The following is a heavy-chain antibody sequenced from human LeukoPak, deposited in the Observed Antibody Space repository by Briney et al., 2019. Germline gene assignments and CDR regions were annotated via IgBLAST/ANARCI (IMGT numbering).Heavy chain of an antibody. D-gene: IGHD6-13*01. CDR1: GGSISGYY. CDR3: ARMGVAAGSNWLDP. V-gene: IGHV4-4*02. J-gene: IGHJ5*02. CDR2: IYHSGST. Sequence: GSLRLTCTVSGGSISGYYWSWVRQPPGKGLEWIGEIYHSGSTNYNPSLKSRVTISVDKSKSQFSLRLISVTAADTAAYYCARMGVAAGSNWLDPWGQGTLVTVSS.